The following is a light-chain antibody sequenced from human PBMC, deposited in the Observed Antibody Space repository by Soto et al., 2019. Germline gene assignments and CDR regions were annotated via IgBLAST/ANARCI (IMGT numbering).Light chain of an antibody. Sequence: NFMLTQPHSVSESPGKTVTISCTRDSGSIASQYVQWYQQRPGSAPTAVIYEDDQRPSGVPDRFSGSVDTSTNSASLTVSGLKTEDEADYYCHYYDDTSVVFGGGTKVTVL. CDR3: HYYDDTSVV. V-gene: IGLV6-57*04. J-gene: IGLJ2*01. CDR1: SGSIASQY. CDR2: EDD.